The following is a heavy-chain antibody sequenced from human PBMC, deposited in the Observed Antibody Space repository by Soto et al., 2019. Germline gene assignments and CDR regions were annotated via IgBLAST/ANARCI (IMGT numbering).Heavy chain of an antibody. V-gene: IGHV1-8*01. CDR2: MNPNSGNT. D-gene: IGHD6-19*01. Sequence: QVQLVQSGAEVKKPGASVKVSCKASGYTFTSYDINWVRQATGQGIEWMGWMNPNSGNTGYAQKFQGRVTMTRNTSMSTDHLELSSLRSEDTAVYYCARVFVEQWLVRIPASYYYYYMDVWCKGTTVTVSS. CDR1: GYTFTSYD. CDR3: ARVFVEQWLVRIPASYYYYYMDV. J-gene: IGHJ6*03.